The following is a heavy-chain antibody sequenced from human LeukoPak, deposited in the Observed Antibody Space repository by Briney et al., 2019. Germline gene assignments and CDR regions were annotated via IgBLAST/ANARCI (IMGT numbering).Heavy chain of an antibody. CDR1: GYTFTSNY. D-gene: IGHD3-10*01. CDR3: AKDLRGGIRITMVRGVIALGD. Sequence: GASVKVSCKAFGYTFTSNYMHWVRQAPGQGPEWMGVISPSGGSTTYAQKFQGRVTLTRDMSTSTDYLELSSLRSEDTAVYYCAKDLRGGIRITMVRGVIALGDWGQGTLVTVSS. J-gene: IGHJ4*02. CDR2: ISPSGGST. V-gene: IGHV1-46*01.